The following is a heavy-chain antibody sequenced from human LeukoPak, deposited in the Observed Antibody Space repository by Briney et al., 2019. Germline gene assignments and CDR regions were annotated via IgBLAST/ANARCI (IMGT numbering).Heavy chain of an antibody. CDR1: GYTFTSYG. V-gene: IGHV1-18*01. CDR2: ISAYNGNT. D-gene: IGHD3-3*01. CDR3: ARRGYDFWSGYYALDY. Sequence: APVKVSCKASGYTFTSYGISWVRQAPGQGLEWMGWISAYNGNTNYAQKLQGRVTMTTDTSTSTAYMELRSLRSDDTAAYYCARRGYDFWSGYYALDYWGQGTLVTVSS. J-gene: IGHJ4*02.